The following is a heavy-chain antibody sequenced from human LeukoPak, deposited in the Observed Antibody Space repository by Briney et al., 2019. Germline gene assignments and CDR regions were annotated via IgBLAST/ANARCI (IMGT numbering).Heavy chain of an antibody. J-gene: IGHJ4*02. CDR3: ARDPRTVRI. CDR1: GFTFTKHW. Sequence: GGSLRLSCVASGFTFTKHWMSWVRQAPGKGLEWVANIKEDGSEKYYVDSVKGRFTISRDNAKNSLYLQMNSLRVEDTAVYYCARDPRTVRIWGQGTLVTVSS. CDR2: IKEDGSEK. V-gene: IGHV3-7*01. D-gene: IGHD1-1*01.